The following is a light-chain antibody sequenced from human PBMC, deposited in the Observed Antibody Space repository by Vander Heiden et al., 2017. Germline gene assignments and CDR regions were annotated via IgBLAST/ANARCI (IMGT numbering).Light chain of an antibody. Sequence: ENVLTQSPVTLSLSPGDRATLSCRASQSVNSNYLAWYQQKPGQAPRLLIDGASSRATGIPDRFSGSGSGTDFTLTISRLEPEDFAVYYCHHYDNSRTFGQGTKVEIK. CDR3: HHYDNSRT. V-gene: IGKV3-20*01. CDR1: QSVNSNY. CDR2: GAS. J-gene: IGKJ1*01.